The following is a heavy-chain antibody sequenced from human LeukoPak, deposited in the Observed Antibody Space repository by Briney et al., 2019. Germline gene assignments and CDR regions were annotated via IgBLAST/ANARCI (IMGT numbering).Heavy chain of an antibody. CDR2: INHSGST. Sequence: SETLSLTCAVYGGSFSGYYWSWIRQPPGKGLEWIGEINHSGSTNYNPSLKSRVTISVDTSKNQFSLKLSSVTAADTAVYYCARGAPDSRSLRFLEWYCYYYYGMDVWGQGTTVTVSS. D-gene: IGHD3-3*01. J-gene: IGHJ6*02. CDR1: GGSFSGYY. V-gene: IGHV4-34*01. CDR3: ARGAPDSRSLRFLEWYCYYYYGMDV.